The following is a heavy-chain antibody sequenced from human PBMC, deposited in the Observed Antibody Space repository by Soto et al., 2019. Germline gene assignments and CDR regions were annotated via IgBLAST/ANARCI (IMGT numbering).Heavy chain of an antibody. D-gene: IGHD3-22*01. Sequence: SETLSLTCTVSGASISTGDYYWSWIRHHPGKGLEWIGFIYYSGSTFYNPSLQSRVTISLDTSKNQFSLKLSSVTAADTAVFYCARMGTGYSYAGGFDMWGQGTMVTV. CDR2: IYYSGST. V-gene: IGHV4-31*03. CDR3: ARMGTGYSYAGGFDM. J-gene: IGHJ3*02. CDR1: GASISTGDYY.